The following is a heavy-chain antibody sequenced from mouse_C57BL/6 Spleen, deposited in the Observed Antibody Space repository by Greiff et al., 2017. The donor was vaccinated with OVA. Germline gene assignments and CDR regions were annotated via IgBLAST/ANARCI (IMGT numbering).Heavy chain of an antibody. Sequence: QVQLQQSGAELVKPGASVKLSCKASGYTFTSYWMHWVKQRPGQGLEWIGMIHPNSGRTNYNEKFKSKATLTVDKSSSTAYMQRSSLTSADAAVWEWARGEGVADWGQGALVTVAA. CDR1: GYTFTSYW. CDR3: ARGEGVAD. CDR2: IHPNSGRT. V-gene: IGHV1-64*01. J-gene: IGHJ3*01.